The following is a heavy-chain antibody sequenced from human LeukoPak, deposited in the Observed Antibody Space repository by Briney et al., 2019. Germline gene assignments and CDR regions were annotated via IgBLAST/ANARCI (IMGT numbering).Heavy chain of an antibody. Sequence: SETPSHSRTVSGGSSNSSIDYWGWIRQPPGKGLEWIGNIFHSGSTYYNPPLKSRVAISVDTSKNQFSLKLNSVTATDKAVYYCARNRGGALYNFAYWGQGTLVTVSS. CDR1: GGSSNSSIDY. V-gene: IGHV4-39*07. J-gene: IGHJ4*02. D-gene: IGHD3-10*01. CDR2: IFHSGST. CDR3: ARNRGGALYNFAY.